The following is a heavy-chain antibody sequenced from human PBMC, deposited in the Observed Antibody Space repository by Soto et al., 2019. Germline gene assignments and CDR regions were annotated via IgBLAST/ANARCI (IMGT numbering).Heavy chain of an antibody. J-gene: IGHJ4*02. CDR3: ARGTHRMYSGSYPGY. CDR2: ISAYNGNT. V-gene: IGHV1-18*01. D-gene: IGHD1-26*01. Sequence: ASVKVSCKASGYTFTSYGISWVRQAPGQGLEWMGWISAYNGNTNYAQKLQGRVTMTTDTSTSTAYMELRSLRSGDTAVYYCARGTHRMYSGSYPGYWGQGTLVTVSS. CDR1: GYTFTSYG.